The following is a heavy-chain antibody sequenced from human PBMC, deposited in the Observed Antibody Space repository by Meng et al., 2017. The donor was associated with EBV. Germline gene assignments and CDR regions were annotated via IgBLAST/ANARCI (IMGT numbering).Heavy chain of an antibody. CDR3: ARVRGDYGDYGWFDP. D-gene: IGHD4-17*01. CDR2: INWNGGST. Sequence: GRVVGPGGGVVRPGGSLRLSCAASGFTFDDYGMSWVRQAPGKGLEWVSGINWNGGSTGYADSVKGRFTISRDNAKNSLYLQMNSLRAEDTALYHCARVRGDYGDYGWFDPWGQGTLVTVSS. CDR1: GFTFDDYG. V-gene: IGHV3-20*01. J-gene: IGHJ5*02.